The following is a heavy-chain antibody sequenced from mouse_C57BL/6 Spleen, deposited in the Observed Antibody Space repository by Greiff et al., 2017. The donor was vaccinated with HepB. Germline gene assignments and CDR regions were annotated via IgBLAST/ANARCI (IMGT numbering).Heavy chain of an antibody. V-gene: IGHV1-55*01. CDR2: IYPGSGST. Sequence: QVQLKQPGAELVKPGASVKMSCKASGYTFTSYWITWVKQRPGQGLEWIGDIYPGSGSTNYNEKFKSKATLTVDTSSSTAYMQLSSLTSEDSAVYYCASFFTTVVADYFDYWGQGTTLTVSS. CDR1: GYTFTSYW. J-gene: IGHJ2*01. D-gene: IGHD1-1*01. CDR3: ASFFTTVVADYFDY.